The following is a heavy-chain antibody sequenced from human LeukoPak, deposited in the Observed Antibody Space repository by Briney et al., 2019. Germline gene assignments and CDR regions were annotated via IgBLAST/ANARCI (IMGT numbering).Heavy chain of an antibody. CDR2: ISHTVSPT. CDR1: GYTFSHFY. Sequence: SVGSLRLSCAASGYTFSHFYMSLIRQAPGKGRECISYISHTVSPTYYADSVKGRFTISRDNAKTSIYLQMNSLRAEDTAVYYCARGGSSWYTFPGRIDYWGQGILVTVSS. V-gene: IGHV3-11*01. D-gene: IGHD6-13*01. J-gene: IGHJ4*02. CDR3: ARGGSSWYTFPGRIDY.